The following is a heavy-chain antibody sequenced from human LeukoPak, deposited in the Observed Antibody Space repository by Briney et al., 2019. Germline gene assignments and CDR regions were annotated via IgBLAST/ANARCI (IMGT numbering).Heavy chain of an antibody. V-gene: IGHV3-33*06. Sequence: GRSLRLSCAASGFTFSSYGMHWVRQAPGKGLEWVAVIWYDGSNKYYADSVKGRFTISRDNSKNTLYLQMNSLRAEDTAVYYCTKDRPEAYFDYWGQGTLVTVSS. J-gene: IGHJ4*02. CDR1: GFTFSSYG. CDR3: TKDRPEAYFDY. CDR2: IWYDGSNK. D-gene: IGHD2-2*01.